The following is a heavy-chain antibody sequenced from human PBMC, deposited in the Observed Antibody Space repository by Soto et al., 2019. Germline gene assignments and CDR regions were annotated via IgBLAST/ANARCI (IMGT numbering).Heavy chain of an antibody. CDR3: ARHPLAVTTPYYFDY. CDR2: IYPGDSDT. J-gene: IGHJ4*02. V-gene: IGHV5-51*01. Sequence: PGESLKISCKGSGYSFTNYWIGWVRQMPGKGLEWMGIIYPGDSDTRYSPSFQGQVTISADKSITTAYLQWSSLKASDTAMYYCARHPLAVTTPYYFDYWGQGTLVTVSS. CDR1: GYSFTNYW. D-gene: IGHD4-17*01.